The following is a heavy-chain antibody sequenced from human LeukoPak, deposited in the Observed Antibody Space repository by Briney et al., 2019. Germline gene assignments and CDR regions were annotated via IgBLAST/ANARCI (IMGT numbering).Heavy chain of an antibody. V-gene: IGHV4-59*08. Sequence: SETLSLTCTVSGGSISSYYWSWIRQPPGKGLEWIGYIYYSGTTNYNPSLKSRVTISVDTSKNQFSLKVSSVTAADTAVYYCARRYTTTLTSYFFDYWGQGTPVTVSS. CDR2: IYYSGTT. J-gene: IGHJ4*02. CDR1: GGSISSYY. D-gene: IGHD4-17*01. CDR3: ARRYTTTLTSYFFDY.